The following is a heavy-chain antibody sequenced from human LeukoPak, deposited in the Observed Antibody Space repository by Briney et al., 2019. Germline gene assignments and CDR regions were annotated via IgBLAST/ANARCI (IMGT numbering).Heavy chain of an antibody. J-gene: IGHJ4*02. CDR2: IYYSGST. Sequence: PSETLSLTCTVSGGSISSYYWSWIRQPPGKGLEWIGYIYYSGSTNYNPSLKSRVTISVDTSKSQFSLKLSSVTAADTAVYYCARVVGDYYDSSGSNSYYFDYWGQGTLVTVSS. CDR3: ARVVGDYYDSSGSNSYYFDY. CDR1: GGSISSYY. D-gene: IGHD3-22*01. V-gene: IGHV4-59*01.